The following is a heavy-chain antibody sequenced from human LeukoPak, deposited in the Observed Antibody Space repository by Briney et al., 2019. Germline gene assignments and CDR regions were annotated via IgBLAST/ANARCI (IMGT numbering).Heavy chain of an antibody. CDR3: ARIGALYGMDV. Sequence: ASVKVSCKASGGTFSSYGISWVRQAPGQGLEWMGRIIPILGIANYAQKFQGRVTITADKSTSTAYMELSSLRSEDTAVYYCARIGALYGMDVWGQGTTVTVSS. D-gene: IGHD4-17*01. CDR1: GGTFSSYG. V-gene: IGHV1-69*04. J-gene: IGHJ6*02. CDR2: IIPILGIA.